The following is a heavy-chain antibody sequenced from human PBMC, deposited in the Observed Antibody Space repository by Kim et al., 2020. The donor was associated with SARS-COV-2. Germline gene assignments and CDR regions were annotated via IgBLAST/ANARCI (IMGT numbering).Heavy chain of an antibody. J-gene: IGHJ4*02. V-gene: IGHV1-46*01. D-gene: IGHD6-6*01. Sequence: TYEQKFQGRVTMTSDTSTSTVYMELSSLRSEDTAVYYCARGLIAPRPGDYWGQGTLVTVSS. CDR3: ARGLIAPRPGDY.